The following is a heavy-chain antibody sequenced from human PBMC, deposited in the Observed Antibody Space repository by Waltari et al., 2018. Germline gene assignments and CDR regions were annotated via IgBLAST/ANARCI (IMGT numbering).Heavy chain of an antibody. D-gene: IGHD2-2*01. CDR2: IYTSGST. CDR3: AGGASSTSWGPYYYYYMDV. CDR1: GGSISSYY. J-gene: IGHJ6*03. V-gene: IGHV4-4*07. Sequence: QVQLQESGPGLVKPSETLSLTCTVSGGSISSYYWSWIRQPAGKGLEWIGRIYTSGSTNYNPSLKSRVTMSVDTSKNQFSLKLSSVTAADTAVYYCAGGASSTSWGPYYYYYMDVWGKGTTVTISS.